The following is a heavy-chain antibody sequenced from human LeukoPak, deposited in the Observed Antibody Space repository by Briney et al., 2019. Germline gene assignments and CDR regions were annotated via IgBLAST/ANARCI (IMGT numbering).Heavy chain of an antibody. D-gene: IGHD1-7*01. J-gene: IGHJ4*02. CDR1: GFTFSDYA. CDR3: ARDYWWNYDY. Sequence: GGSLRLSCAASGFTFSDYAMHWVRQAPGMGLEWVAVISKDGSDKYYPGSVRGRFTISRDNSKNTIYLQMDSLRAEDTAIYYCARDYWWNYDYWGQGTLVTVSS. V-gene: IGHV3-30-3*01. CDR2: ISKDGSDK.